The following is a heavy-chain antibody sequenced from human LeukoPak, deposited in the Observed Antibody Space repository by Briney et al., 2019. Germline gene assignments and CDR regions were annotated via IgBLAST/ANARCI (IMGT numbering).Heavy chain of an antibody. Sequence: GGSLRLSCAASGFTVSSDYMGWVRQAPGKGLEYVSIIYGGGDTFYADSVKGRFTISRDNSKNTLYLQMNSLRAEDTAVYYCARDSHKLHSSVYFYFFDYWGQGTLVSVSS. D-gene: IGHD3-22*01. CDR2: IYGGGDT. CDR1: GFTVSSDY. V-gene: IGHV3-66*02. J-gene: IGHJ4*02. CDR3: ARDSHKLHSSVYFYFFDY.